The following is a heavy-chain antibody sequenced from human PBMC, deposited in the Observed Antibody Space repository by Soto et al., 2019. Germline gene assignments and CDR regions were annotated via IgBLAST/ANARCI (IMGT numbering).Heavy chain of an antibody. CDR2: IYYSGSGST. CDR1: GGSISSYY. J-gene: IGHJ5*02. CDR3: ARSTTGTTYWFDP. V-gene: IGHV4-59*01. Sequence: SETLSLTCTVSGGSISSYYWSWIRQPPGKGLEWIGYIYYSGSGSTNYNPSLKSRVTISIDTSKNQFSLKLSSVTAADTAVYYCARSTTGTTYWFDPWGQRTPVTVSS. D-gene: IGHD1-1*01.